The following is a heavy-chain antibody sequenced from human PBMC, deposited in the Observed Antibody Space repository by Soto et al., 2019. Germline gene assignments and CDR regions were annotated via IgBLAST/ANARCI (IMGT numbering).Heavy chain of an antibody. CDR2: VYSGGST. D-gene: IGHD3-9*01. J-gene: IGHJ6*02. CDR1: GFTVSNNY. Sequence: GGSLRLSCAASGFTVSNNYMSWVRQAPGKGLEWVSVVYSGGSTYYADSVKGRFTISRDNSKNTVYLQMNSLRAEDTAVYYCARDLVLTGYSDYYYYGMDVWGQGTTVTVSS. V-gene: IGHV3-53*01. CDR3: ARDLVLTGYSDYYYYGMDV.